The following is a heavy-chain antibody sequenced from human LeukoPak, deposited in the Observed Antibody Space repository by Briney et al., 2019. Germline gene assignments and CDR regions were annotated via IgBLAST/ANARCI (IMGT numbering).Heavy chain of an antibody. Sequence: GGSLRLSCAASGFTFSSYAMHWVRQAPGKGLEWVAVISYDGSNKYYADSVKGRFTISRDNAKNSLYLQMNSLRAEDTAVYYCARDAGGYSYGDYYFDYWGQGTLVTVSS. J-gene: IGHJ4*02. D-gene: IGHD5-18*01. CDR2: ISYDGSNK. CDR1: GFTFSSYA. V-gene: IGHV3-30*04. CDR3: ARDAGGYSYGDYYFDY.